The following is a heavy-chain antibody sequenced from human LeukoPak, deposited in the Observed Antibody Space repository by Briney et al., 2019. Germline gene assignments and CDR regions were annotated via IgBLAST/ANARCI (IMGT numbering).Heavy chain of an antibody. CDR3: AKAYCGGDCYSDYYYYMDV. Sequence: GGSLRLSCAASGFTFSSYAMSWVRQAPGKGLEWVSAIGGSGGSTYYADSVKGRFTISRDNSKNTLYLQMNSLRAEDTAVYYCAKAYCGGDCYSDYYYYMDVWGKGTTVTVSS. J-gene: IGHJ6*03. D-gene: IGHD2-21*02. V-gene: IGHV3-23*01. CDR1: GFTFSSYA. CDR2: IGGSGGST.